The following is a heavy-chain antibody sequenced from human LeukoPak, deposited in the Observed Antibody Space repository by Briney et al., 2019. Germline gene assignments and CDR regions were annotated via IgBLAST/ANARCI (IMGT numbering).Heavy chain of an antibody. CDR2: IYYSGST. Sequence: PSETLSLTCTVSGGSISSSSYYWGWIRQPPGKGLEWIGSIYYSGSTYYNPSLKSRVTISVDTSKNQFSLKLSSVTAADTAVYYCARSMRYCSSTSCSPGRGDAFDIWGQGTMVTVSS. J-gene: IGHJ3*02. CDR3: ARSMRYCSSTSCSPGRGDAFDI. D-gene: IGHD2-2*01. CDR1: GGSISSSSYY. V-gene: IGHV4-39*07.